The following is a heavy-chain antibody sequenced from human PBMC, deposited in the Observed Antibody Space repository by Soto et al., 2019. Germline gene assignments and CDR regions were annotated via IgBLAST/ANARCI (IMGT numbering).Heavy chain of an antibody. CDR2: IQSGGTT. CDR3: TRDDVHFNGDRYYGVPMDV. D-gene: IGHD2-8*01. J-gene: IGHJ6*04. CDR1: GFSVSSKY. V-gene: IGHV3-66*01. Sequence: EVQLVESGGDLVQPGGSLRLSCAASGFSVSSKYMSWVGQAPGKGLEGVSLIQSGGTTYYEGSVKGRFTISRDYSENTLFLQMNSLRVEDTAVYYCTRDDVHFNGDRYYGVPMDVWGKGTTVTVSA.